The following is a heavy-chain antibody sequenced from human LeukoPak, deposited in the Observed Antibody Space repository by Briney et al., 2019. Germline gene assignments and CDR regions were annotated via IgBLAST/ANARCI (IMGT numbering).Heavy chain of an antibody. D-gene: IGHD3-10*01. CDR3: ATAGNDAFDI. J-gene: IGHJ3*02. CDR1: GFTFSSYG. V-gene: IGHV3-30*03. CDR2: ISYDGSNK. Sequence: PGRSLRLPCAASGFTFSSYGMHWVRQAPGKGLEWVAVISYDGSNKYYADSVKGRFTISRDNSKNTLYLQMNSLRAEDTAVYYCATAGNDAFDIWGQGTMVTVSS.